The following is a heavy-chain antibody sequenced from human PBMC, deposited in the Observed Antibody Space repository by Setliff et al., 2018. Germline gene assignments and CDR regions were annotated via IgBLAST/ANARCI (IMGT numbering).Heavy chain of an antibody. Sequence: PGGSLRLSCVASGFAISSCWMSWVRQAPGKGLEWVANVNPDGSGKYYVDSVKGRFTISRDNAKNSLYLQMDSLRVEDTAVYYCVRDRWKVMVNKGDDAFDLWGQGTMVTVSS. D-gene: IGHD5-18*01. CDR1: GFAISSCW. J-gene: IGHJ3*01. CDR2: VNPDGSGK. CDR3: VRDRWKVMVNKGDDAFDL. V-gene: IGHV3-7*01.